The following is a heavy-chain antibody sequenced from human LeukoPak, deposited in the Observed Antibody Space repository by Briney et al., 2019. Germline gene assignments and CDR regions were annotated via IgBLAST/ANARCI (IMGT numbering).Heavy chain of an antibody. J-gene: IGHJ6*02. Sequence: SETLSLTCAVYGGSFSGYYWSWIRQPPGKGLEWIGEINHSGSTNYNPSLKSRVTISVDTSKNQFSLKLSSVTAADTAVYYCARGYGQQLVPGHYGMGVWGQGTTVTVSS. CDR2: INHSGST. D-gene: IGHD6-13*01. CDR3: ARGYGQQLVPGHYGMGV. CDR1: GGSFSGYY. V-gene: IGHV4-34*01.